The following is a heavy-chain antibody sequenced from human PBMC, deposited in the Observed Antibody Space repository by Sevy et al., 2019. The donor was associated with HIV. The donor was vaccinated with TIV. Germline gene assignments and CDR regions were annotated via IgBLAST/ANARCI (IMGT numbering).Heavy chain of an antibody. CDR2: IYSGGST. D-gene: IGHD5-12*01. Sequence: GGSLRLSCAASGFTVSSNYMSWVRQAPGKGLEWVSVIYSGGSTYYADSVKGRFTISRDNSKNTLYLQMNSLGAEDTAVYYCAREGGRWLQLGAFDIWGQGTMVTVSS. V-gene: IGHV3-53*01. J-gene: IGHJ3*02. CDR1: GFTVSSNY. CDR3: AREGGRWLQLGAFDI.